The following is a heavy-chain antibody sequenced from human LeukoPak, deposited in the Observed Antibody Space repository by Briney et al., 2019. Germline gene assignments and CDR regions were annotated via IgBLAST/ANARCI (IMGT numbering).Heavy chain of an antibody. CDR1: GVSISSGAYY. D-gene: IGHD3-22*01. CDR2: IWHGGTT. Sequence: SETLSLTCSVSGVSISSGAYYWGWIRQAPGKGLEWIGRIWHGGTTYYNPSLKSRVTISLDRSKIQFSLKVTSVTAADTAVYYCAKYYYDSTGNSFFDYWGQGTLVTVSS. CDR3: AKYYYDSTGNSFFDY. V-gene: IGHV4-30-2*01. J-gene: IGHJ4*02.